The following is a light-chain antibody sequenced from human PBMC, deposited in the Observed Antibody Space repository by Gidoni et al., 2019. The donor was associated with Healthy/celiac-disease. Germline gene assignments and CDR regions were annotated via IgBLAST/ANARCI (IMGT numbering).Light chain of an antibody. Sequence: EIVLTQSPGTLSLSPGERATRSCRASQSVTSSYLAWYQQKPGQAPRLLIYRASSRATGIPDRFSGSGSGTDFTLTISRLEPEDFAVYYCQQYGSSPWTFGQGTKVEIK. J-gene: IGKJ1*01. CDR3: QQYGSSPWT. CDR1: QSVTSSY. V-gene: IGKV3-20*01. CDR2: RAS.